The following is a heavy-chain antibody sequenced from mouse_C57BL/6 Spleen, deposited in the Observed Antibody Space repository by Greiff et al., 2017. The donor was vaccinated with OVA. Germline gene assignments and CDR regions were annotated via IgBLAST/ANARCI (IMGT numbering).Heavy chain of an antibody. CDR2: IYTGSGNT. CDR3: AREDYGSTFDY. V-gene: IGHV1-76*01. J-gene: IGHJ2*01. CDR1: GYTFTDYY. D-gene: IGHD1-1*01. Sequence: VQLQQSGAELVRPGASVKLSCKASGYTFTDYYINWVKQRPGQGLEWIARIYTGSGNTYYNEKFKGKATLTAEKSSSTAYMQLSSLTSEDSAVYFCAREDYGSTFDYWGQGTTLTVSS.